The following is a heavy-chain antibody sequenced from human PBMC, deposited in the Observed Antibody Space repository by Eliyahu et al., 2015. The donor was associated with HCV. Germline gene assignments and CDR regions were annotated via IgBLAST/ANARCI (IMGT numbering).Heavy chain of an antibody. J-gene: IGHJ5*02. CDR1: GFTFSSYG. Sequence: QVQLVESGGGVVQPGRSLXLSCAASGFTFSSYGMHWVRQAPGKGLEWVAVIWYDGSNKYYADSVKGRFTISRDNSKNTLYLQMNSLRAEDTAVYYCARGVDKRGLDPWGQGTLVTVSS. V-gene: IGHV3-33*08. D-gene: IGHD5-12*01. CDR3: ARGVDKRGLDP. CDR2: IWYDGSNK.